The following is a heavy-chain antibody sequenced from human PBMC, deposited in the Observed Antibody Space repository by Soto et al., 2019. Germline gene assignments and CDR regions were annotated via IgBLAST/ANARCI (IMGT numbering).Heavy chain of an antibody. V-gene: IGHV3-30*03. D-gene: IGHD1-26*01. CDR3: ARYSGKYQGPIDY. J-gene: IGHJ4*02. Sequence: ESGGGVVQPGRSLRLSCAASGSTFSHYGIHWVRQAPGKGLEWLAVISYDGSNKHYADSVKGRFTVSRDNSKNTLYLQMNSLRAEDTAVYFCARYSGKYQGPIDYWGQGTLVTVSS. CDR2: ISYDGSNK. CDR1: GSTFSHYG.